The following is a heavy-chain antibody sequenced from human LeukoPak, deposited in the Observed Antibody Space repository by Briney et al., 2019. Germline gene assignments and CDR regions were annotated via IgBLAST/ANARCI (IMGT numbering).Heavy chain of an antibody. CDR3: ARDLSSGFDYDFWSGYYFDY. D-gene: IGHD3-3*01. CDR2: MNPNSGNT. Sequence: ASVKVSCKASGYTFTSYDINWVRQATGQGLEWMGWMNPNSGNTGYAQKFQGSVTMTRNNSISTAYMELSSLRSEDTAVYYCARDLSSGFDYDFWSGYYFDYWGQGTLVTVSS. J-gene: IGHJ4*02. V-gene: IGHV1-8*01. CDR1: GYTFTSYD.